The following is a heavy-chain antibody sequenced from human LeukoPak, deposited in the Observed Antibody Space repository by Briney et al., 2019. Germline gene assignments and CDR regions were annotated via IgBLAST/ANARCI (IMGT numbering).Heavy chain of an antibody. CDR3: ARAGYSYGTGYYFDY. J-gene: IGHJ4*02. D-gene: IGHD5-18*01. Sequence: SETLSLTCTVSGVPIRRCYWIWLRLPPAKGLQGIGYIYYTGATYYNPSLMSRVTISLDASKTQFSLKLRSVTAADAAVYDCARAGYSYGTGYYFDYWGQGALVTVSS. CDR1: GVPIRRCY. CDR2: IYYTGAT. V-gene: IGHV4-59*01.